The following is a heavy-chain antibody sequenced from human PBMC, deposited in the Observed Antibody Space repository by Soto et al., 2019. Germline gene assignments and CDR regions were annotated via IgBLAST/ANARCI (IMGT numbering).Heavy chain of an antibody. J-gene: IGHJ5*02. V-gene: IGHV2-26*04. D-gene: IGHD6-13*01. Sequence: QVTVKESGPVLVKPTETLTLTCTVSGFSLSNAGLGVSWIRQPPGKALEWLAHIFSNDEKSYSTSLKSRLTISKDTSKSQVVLTMTNMDPVDTATYYCASTYTTSWYWFDPWGQGTLLTVSS. CDR3: ASTYTTSWYWFDP. CDR1: GFSLSNAGLG. CDR2: IFSNDEK.